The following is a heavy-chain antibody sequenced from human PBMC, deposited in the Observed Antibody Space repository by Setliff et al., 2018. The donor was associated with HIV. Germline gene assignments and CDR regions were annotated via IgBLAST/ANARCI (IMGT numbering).Heavy chain of an antibody. Sequence: ASVKVSCKTSGYNFENYAINWVRQAPGQRLEWMGWINTNSGSPTYDPAFTGRFLFSVDTVVATAYLQINNLKTEDTAVYYCARALYGDYGGDLNWLDPWGQGTQVTVSS. J-gene: IGHJ5*02. CDR2: INTNSGSP. CDR3: ARALYGDYGGDLNWLDP. CDR1: GYNFENYA. D-gene: IGHD4-17*01. V-gene: IGHV7-4-1*02.